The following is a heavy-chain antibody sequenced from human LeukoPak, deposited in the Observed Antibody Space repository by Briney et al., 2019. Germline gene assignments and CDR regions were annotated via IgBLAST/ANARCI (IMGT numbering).Heavy chain of an antibody. CDR1: GFTLSNKY. CDR3: ARGGVTLIVPIL. D-gene: IGHD3-22*01. J-gene: IGHJ4*02. CDR2: IYSGGTT. V-gene: IGHV3-53*01. Sequence: GGSLRFSCAASGFTLSNKYTRWVRQDPGKGLEWVSVIYSGGTTYYADSVKGRFTISRDNSKNTLYLQMNNLRAEDTAVYYCARGGVTLIVPILWGQGTLVTVSS.